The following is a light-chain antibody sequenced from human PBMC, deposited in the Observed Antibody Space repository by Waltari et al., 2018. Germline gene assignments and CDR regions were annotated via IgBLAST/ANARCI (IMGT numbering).Light chain of an antibody. CDR3: QQYFSTPPT. J-gene: IGKJ2*01. Sequence: DIVMTQSPDSLAVSLGERVTFNCKSSQSVLYSSNNKNYLAWYQQKPGQPPKLLIYWASTRESGVPDRFSGSGSGTDFTLTISSLQAEDVAVYYCQQYFSTPPTFGQGTKLEIK. CDR2: WAS. V-gene: IGKV4-1*01. CDR1: QSVLYSSNNKNY.